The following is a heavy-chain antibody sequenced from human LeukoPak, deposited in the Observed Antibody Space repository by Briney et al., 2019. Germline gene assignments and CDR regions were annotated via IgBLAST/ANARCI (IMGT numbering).Heavy chain of an antibody. V-gene: IGHV1-2*02. CDR3: ARPRGYCSSTRCYEYMDV. J-gene: IGHJ6*03. D-gene: IGHD2-2*01. CDR2: INPNSGGT. CDR1: GYTFTSYA. Sequence: ASVKVSCKASGYTFTSYAMNWVRQAPGQGREWMGWINPNSGGTNYAQKFQGRVTMTRDTSISTAYMELSRLRSDDTAVYYCARPRGYCSSTRCYEYMDVWGKGTTVTVSS.